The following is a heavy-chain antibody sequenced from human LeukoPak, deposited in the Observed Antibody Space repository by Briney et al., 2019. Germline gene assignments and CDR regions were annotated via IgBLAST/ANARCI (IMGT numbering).Heavy chain of an antibody. Sequence: SETLSLTCTVCGGSISSSSYYWGWIRQPPGKGLEWIGSIYYSGSTYYNPSLKSRVTISVDTSKNQFSLKLSSVTAADTAVYYCARHRYDILTGYSPRFDYWGQGTLVTVSS. CDR1: GGSISSSSYY. V-gene: IGHV4-39*01. J-gene: IGHJ4*02. CDR3: ARHRYDILTGYSPRFDY. CDR2: IYYSGST. D-gene: IGHD3-9*01.